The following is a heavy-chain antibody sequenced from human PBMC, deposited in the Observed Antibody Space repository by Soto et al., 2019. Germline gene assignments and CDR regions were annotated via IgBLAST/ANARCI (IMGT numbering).Heavy chain of an antibody. Sequence: EVQLVESGGGLVKPGGSLRLFCAASGFTFSNAWMSWVRQAPGKGLEWVGRIKSKTDGGTTDYAAPVKGRFTISRDDSKNTLYLQMNSLKTEDTAVYYCTTTDIVVVVAENDDAFDIWGQGTMVTVSS. CDR1: GFTFSNAW. CDR3: TTTDIVVVVAENDDAFDI. J-gene: IGHJ3*02. D-gene: IGHD2-15*01. V-gene: IGHV3-15*01. CDR2: IKSKTDGGTT.